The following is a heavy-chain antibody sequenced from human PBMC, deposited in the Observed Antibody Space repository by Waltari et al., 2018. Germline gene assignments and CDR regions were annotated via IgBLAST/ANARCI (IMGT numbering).Heavy chain of an antibody. CDR2: IYYSGSN. Sequence: QLPLQESGPGLVKPSATLSLPATVPGGPISSSSHYWAWTPQPPGKGLGGIGSIYYSGSNYYNPSLKSRVTISVETSKNQFSLKLSSVTAADTAVYYCARHPPNWGSGYFDYWGQGTLVTVSS. J-gene: IGHJ4*02. CDR3: ARHPPNWGSGYFDY. D-gene: IGHD7-27*01. CDR1: GGPISSSSHY. V-gene: IGHV4-39*01.